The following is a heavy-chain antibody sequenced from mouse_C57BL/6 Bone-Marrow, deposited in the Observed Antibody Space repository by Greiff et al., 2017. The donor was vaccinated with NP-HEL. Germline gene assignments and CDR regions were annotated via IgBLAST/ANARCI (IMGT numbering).Heavy chain of an antibody. V-gene: IGHV3-6*01. Sequence: EVKLVESGPGLVKPSQSLSLTCSVTGYSITSGYYWNWIRQFPGNKLEWMGYISYDGSNNYNPSLKNRISITRYTSKNQFFLKLNSVTTEDTATYYCARGFDGYPYAMDYWGQGTSVTVSS. CDR1: GYSITSGYY. CDR2: ISYDGSN. D-gene: IGHD2-3*01. J-gene: IGHJ4*01. CDR3: ARGFDGYPYAMDY.